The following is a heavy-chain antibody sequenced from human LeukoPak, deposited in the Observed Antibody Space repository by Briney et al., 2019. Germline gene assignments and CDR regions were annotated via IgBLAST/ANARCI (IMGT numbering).Heavy chain of an antibody. D-gene: IGHD3-9*01. CDR2: IHHTGAT. CDR1: GGSLSGYF. Sequence: SETLSLTCAAYGGSLSGYFWSWIRQPPGKGLEWIGEIHHTGATNYKPSLKGRVSISLDMSKNQLSLEMRSVTAADTAVYYCARGRLDYYYMDVWGRGTTVTVSS. J-gene: IGHJ6*03. CDR3: ARGRLDYYYMDV. V-gene: IGHV4-34*01.